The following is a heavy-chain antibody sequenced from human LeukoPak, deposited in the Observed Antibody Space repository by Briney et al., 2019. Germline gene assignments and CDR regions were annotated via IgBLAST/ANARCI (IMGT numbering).Heavy chain of an antibody. CDR2: INEDGRIT. D-gene: IGHD3-22*01. Sequence: GGSRRLSCAASGFNLSSHWVHWVRQAPGRGLVSASRINEDGRITNYAKSVQGRFTTSRDNAKNTVYLQMNSLRAQDMAVYYCARSFSGYREYWGQGTQVTVS. CDR3: ARSFSGYREY. V-gene: IGHV3-74*01. CDR1: GFNLSSHW. J-gene: IGHJ4*02.